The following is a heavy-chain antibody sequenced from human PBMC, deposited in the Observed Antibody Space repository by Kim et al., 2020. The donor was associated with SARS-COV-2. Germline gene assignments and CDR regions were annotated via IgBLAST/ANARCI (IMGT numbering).Heavy chain of an antibody. D-gene: IGHD4-4*01. CDR2: TTRDGDGS. V-gene: IGHV3-64D*06. CDR3: VRYGRNYGAVH. J-gene: IGHJ4*02. CDR1: GFIFSDFA. Sequence: GGSLRLSCSASGFIFSDFAIHWVCRAPGMGLQYVSATTRDGDGSFYADSVKDRFTIFRDNSKNTLFLQMSGLRIEDTAVYYCVRYGRNYGAVHWGPGTLVTVSA.